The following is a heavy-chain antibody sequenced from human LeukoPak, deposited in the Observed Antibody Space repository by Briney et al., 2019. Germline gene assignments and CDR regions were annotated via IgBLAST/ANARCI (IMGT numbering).Heavy chain of an antibody. CDR1: GFTFDDYA. D-gene: IGHD3-10*01. Sequence: GGSLRLSCAASGFTFDDYAMHWVRQAPGKGLEWVSGISWNSGSIGYADSVKGRFTISRDNAKNSLYLQMNSLRAEDTALYYCAKSLIYLWFGELSGHAFDIWGQGTMVTVSS. CDR2: ISWNSGSI. V-gene: IGHV3-9*01. CDR3: AKSLIYLWFGELSGHAFDI. J-gene: IGHJ3*02.